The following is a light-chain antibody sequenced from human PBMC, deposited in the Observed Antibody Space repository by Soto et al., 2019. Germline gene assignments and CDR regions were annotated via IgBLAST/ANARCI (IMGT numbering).Light chain of an antibody. CDR1: ETVATN. V-gene: IGKV3-15*01. J-gene: IGKJ4*01. CDR3: QQTYSVPLT. Sequence: EVVMTQSPATLSVSPGGRATLSGRASETVATNLAWYQQKPGQAPRLLISGASTRAAGISDRFRGSGSGTEFTLTITSLQPEDFATYYCQQTYSVPLTFGGGTKVDIK. CDR2: GAS.